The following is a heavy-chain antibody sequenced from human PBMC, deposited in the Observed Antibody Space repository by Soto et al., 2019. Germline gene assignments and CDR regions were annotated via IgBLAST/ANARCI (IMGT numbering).Heavy chain of an antibody. D-gene: IGHD2-2*01. Sequence: TGGSLRLSCVASGFTFSDYVMSWVRQAPGKGLEWVSTINEDGVSTYYADSVKGRFTISRDNSKKMLYLQMNSLRADDTAMYFFAKVSTRNPLFYHVGVDGRGQGAPVTVTS. CDR2: INEDGVST. CDR1: GFTFSDYV. J-gene: IGHJ6*02. V-gene: IGHV3-23*01. CDR3: AKVSTRNPLFYHVGVDG.